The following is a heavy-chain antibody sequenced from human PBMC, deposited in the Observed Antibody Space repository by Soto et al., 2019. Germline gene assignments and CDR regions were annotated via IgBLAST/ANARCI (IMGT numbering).Heavy chain of an antibody. CDR3: ARDQPGYSYGYGLGY. J-gene: IGHJ4*02. Sequence: EVQLVESGGGLVKPGGSLRLSCAASGFTFSSYSMNWVRQAPGKGLEWVSSISSSSSYIYYADSVKGRFTISRDNAKNPLYLQMNSLRVEDTAVYYCARDQPGYSYGYGLGYWGQGTLVTVSS. CDR2: ISSSSSYI. CDR1: GFTFSSYS. V-gene: IGHV3-21*01. D-gene: IGHD5-18*01.